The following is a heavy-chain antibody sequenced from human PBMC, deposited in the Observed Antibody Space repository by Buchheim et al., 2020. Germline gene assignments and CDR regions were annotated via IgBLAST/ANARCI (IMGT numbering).Heavy chain of an antibody. Sequence: QVQLVQSGAEVKKPGASVKVSCKASGYTFTGYYMHWVRQAPGQGLEWMGWINPNSGGTNYAQKFQGRVTMTRDTSISTAYMELSRLRSDDTAVYYCARGAPGVAAAGTDYYYYGMDVWGQGTT. D-gene: IGHD6-13*01. J-gene: IGHJ6*02. V-gene: IGHV1-2*02. CDR3: ARGAPGVAAAGTDYYYYGMDV. CDR2: INPNSGGT. CDR1: GYTFTGYY.